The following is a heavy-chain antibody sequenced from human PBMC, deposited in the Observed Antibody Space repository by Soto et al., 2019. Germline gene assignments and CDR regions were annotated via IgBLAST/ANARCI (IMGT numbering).Heavy chain of an antibody. CDR3: ARDFNSIFDDFVDMRWNFDP. Sequence: SETLSLPCSVTGGSINNYYWRWVRQSAGKGLEWIGRVFTTETTDHTPSLQGRVTISVDTSKNQFSLSLRSVTAADTAIYYCARDFNSIFDDFVDMRWNFDPWGQGTLVTVSS. V-gene: IGHV4-4*07. J-gene: IGHJ5*02. D-gene: IGHD3-3*02. CDR1: GGSINNYY. CDR2: VFTTETT.